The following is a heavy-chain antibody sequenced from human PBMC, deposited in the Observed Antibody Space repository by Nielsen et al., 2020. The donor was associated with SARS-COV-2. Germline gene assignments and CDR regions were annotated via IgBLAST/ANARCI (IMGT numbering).Heavy chain of an antibody. V-gene: IGHV3-64*04. CDR1: GFISDDYA. D-gene: IGHD1-1*01. Sequence: GESLKFSCAASGFISDDYAMHWGRRARGKGVEYVSAISDTGHSTYYADSVKGRFTISSDNSKNTLYLQMNSLRAEDTALYYCARDALNWEDDAFDIWGQGTMVTVSS. CDR2: ISDTGHST. CDR3: ARDALNWEDDAFDI. J-gene: IGHJ3*02.